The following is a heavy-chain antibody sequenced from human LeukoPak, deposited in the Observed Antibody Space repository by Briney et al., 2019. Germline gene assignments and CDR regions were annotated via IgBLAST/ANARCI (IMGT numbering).Heavy chain of an antibody. Sequence: GGSLGLSCVASGFTFDDYEMSWVRQASGKGPEWVSGNNWNGGSTGYVDSVKGRFTISRDNAKNSLYLQMNSLRAEDTALYYCDGYCSSASCYSDMDVWGQGTTVIVSS. CDR1: GFTFDDYE. V-gene: IGHV3-20*04. CDR3: DGYCSSASCYSDMDV. D-gene: IGHD2-2*02. J-gene: IGHJ6*02. CDR2: NNWNGGST.